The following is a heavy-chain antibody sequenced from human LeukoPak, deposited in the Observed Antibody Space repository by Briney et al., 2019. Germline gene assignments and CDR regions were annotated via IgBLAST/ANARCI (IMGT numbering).Heavy chain of an antibody. D-gene: IGHD3-22*01. J-gene: IGHJ1*01. CDR1: GITVSSNY. V-gene: IGHV3-53*01. CDR3: ALGDTSGYYYFQH. CDR2: IYSGGST. Sequence: GGSLRLSCAASGITVSSNYMSWVRQAPGKGLEWVSVIYSGGSTYYADSVKGRFTISRDNSKNTLYLQMNSLRAEDTAVYYCALGDTSGYYYFQHWDQGTLVTVSS.